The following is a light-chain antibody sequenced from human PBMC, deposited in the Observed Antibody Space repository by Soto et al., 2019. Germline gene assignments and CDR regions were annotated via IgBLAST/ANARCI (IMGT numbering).Light chain of an antibody. CDR2: VAS. CDR1: PSVSSSY. V-gene: IGKV3-20*01. CDR3: QYGSSPVN. Sequence: EIVLTQSPGTLSLSPGERATLSCRASPSVSSSYLAWFQQRPGQAPRLLIYVASSRATGIPDRFSGSGSGPALTLYISSLEPEEFAVDDGQYGSSPVNFGPGTKVDVK. J-gene: IGKJ3*01.